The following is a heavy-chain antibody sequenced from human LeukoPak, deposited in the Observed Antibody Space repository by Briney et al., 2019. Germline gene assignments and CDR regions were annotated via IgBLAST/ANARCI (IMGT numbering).Heavy chain of an antibody. V-gene: IGHV3-66*01. CDR1: GFTVSSNY. J-gene: IGHJ6*02. Sequence: GGSLRLSCAASGFTVSSNYMSWVRQAPGKGLEWVSVIYSSGSTYYADSVKGRFTISRDNSKNTLYLQMNSLRAEDTAVYYCARDRAYSSGWYAEFYYYYGMDVWGQGTTVTVSS. CDR3: ARDRAYSSGWYAEFYYYYGMDV. CDR2: IYSSGST. D-gene: IGHD6-19*01.